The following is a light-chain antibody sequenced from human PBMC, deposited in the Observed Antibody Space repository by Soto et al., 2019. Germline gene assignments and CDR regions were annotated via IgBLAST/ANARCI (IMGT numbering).Light chain of an antibody. J-gene: IGKJ4*01. CDR2: GAS. CDR1: QSVSSSY. V-gene: IGKV3-20*01. CDR3: QQYGSSLALT. Sequence: EIVLTQSPGTLSLSPGERATLSCRASQSVSSSYLAWYQQKPGQAPRLLIYGASSRATGIPDRFSGSGSGTHFTLTISRLEPEDFAVYYCQQYGSSLALTCGGGTKVEIK.